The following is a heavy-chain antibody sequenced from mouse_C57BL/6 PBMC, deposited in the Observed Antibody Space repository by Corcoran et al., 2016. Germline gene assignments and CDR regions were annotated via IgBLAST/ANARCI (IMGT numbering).Heavy chain of an antibody. D-gene: IGHD1-1*01. CDR1: GYTFTDYY. V-gene: IGHV1-26*01. J-gene: IGHJ2*01. CDR3: ARDYYGRHFDY. Sequence: EVQLQQSGPELVKPGASVKISCKASGYTFTDYYMNWVKQSHGKSLEWIGDINPNNGGTSYNQKFKGKATLTVDKSSSTAYMELRSLTSEDSAVYYCARDYYGRHFDYWGQGNTLPVSS. CDR2: INPNNGGT.